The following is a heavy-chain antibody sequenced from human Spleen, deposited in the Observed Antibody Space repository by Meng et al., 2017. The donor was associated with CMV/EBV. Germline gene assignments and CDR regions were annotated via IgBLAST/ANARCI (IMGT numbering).Heavy chain of an antibody. D-gene: IGHD3-22*01. CDR3: TTDGYYYDSSGTDY. CDR1: GFTFSNAW. V-gene: IGHV3-15*01. J-gene: IGHJ4*02. CDR2: IKSKTDGGTT. Sequence: GGSLRLSCAASGFTFSNAWMSWVRQAPGKGLEWVGRIKSKTDGGTTDYAAPVKGRFIISRDDSKNTLYLQMNSLKTEDTAVYYCTTDGYYYDSSGTDYWGQGTLVTVSS.